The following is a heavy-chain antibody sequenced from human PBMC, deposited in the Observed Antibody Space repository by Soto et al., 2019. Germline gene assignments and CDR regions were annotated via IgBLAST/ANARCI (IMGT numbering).Heavy chain of an antibody. CDR1: GYTFTSYD. J-gene: IGHJ4*02. Sequence: GASVKVSCKASGYTFTSYDINWVRQATGQGLEWMGWMNPNSGNTGYAQKFQGRVTMTRNTSISTAYMELSSLRSEDTAVYYCARALGQPRVRQYYFDYWGQGTQVTVSS. CDR2: MNPNSGNT. CDR3: ARALGQPRVRQYYFDY. V-gene: IGHV1-8*01.